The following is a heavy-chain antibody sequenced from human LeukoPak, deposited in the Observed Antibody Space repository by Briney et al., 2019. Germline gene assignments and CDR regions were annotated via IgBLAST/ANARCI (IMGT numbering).Heavy chain of an antibody. CDR2: INHSGST. V-gene: IGHV4-34*01. Sequence: SETLSLTCAVYGGSFSGYYWSWIRQPPGKGLEWIGEINHSGSTNYNPSLKSRVTISVDTSKNQFSLKLSSVTAADTAVYYCARDRGRTYYFDYWGQGTLVTVSS. D-gene: IGHD1-1*01. CDR3: ARDRGRTYYFDY. CDR1: GGSFSGYY. J-gene: IGHJ4*02.